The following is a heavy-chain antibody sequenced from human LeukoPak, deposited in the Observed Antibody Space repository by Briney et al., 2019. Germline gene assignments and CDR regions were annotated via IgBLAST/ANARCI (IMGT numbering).Heavy chain of an antibody. CDR3: ATTGIAVAGKRRGGDFDY. CDR1: GYTFTGYY. Sequence: APVKVSCKASGYTFTGYYMHWVRQAPGQGLEWMGWINPNSGGTNYAQKFQGRVTMTRDTSISTAYMELSRLRSDDTAVYYCATTGIAVAGKRRGGDFDYWGQGTLVTVSS. CDR2: INPNSGGT. D-gene: IGHD6-19*01. J-gene: IGHJ4*02. V-gene: IGHV1-2*02.